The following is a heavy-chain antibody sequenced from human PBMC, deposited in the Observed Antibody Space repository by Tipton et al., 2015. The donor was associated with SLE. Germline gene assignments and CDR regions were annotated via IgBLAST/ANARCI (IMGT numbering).Heavy chain of an antibody. CDR2: INHSGST. CDR3: ARHVLYTTVGPHWYFDL. J-gene: IGHJ2*01. CDR1: GGAISSSSYY. Sequence: GLVKPSQTLSLTCSVSGGAISSSSYYWSWIRQPPGKGLEWIGEINHSGSTNYNPSLKSRVTISVDTSKNQFSLKLSSVTAADTAVYWCARHVLYTTVGPHWYFDLWGRGTLVTVSS. D-gene: IGHD1-1*01. V-gene: IGHV4-39*01.